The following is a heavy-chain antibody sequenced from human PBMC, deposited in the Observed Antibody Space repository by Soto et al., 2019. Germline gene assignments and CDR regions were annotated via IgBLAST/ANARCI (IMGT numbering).Heavy chain of an antibody. CDR1: GFTFSSYG. Sequence: QVPLVESGGGVVQPGRSLRLSCAASGFTFSSYGMHWVRQAPGKGLEWVAVISYDGSNKYYADSVKGRFTISRDNSKNTLYLQMNSLRAEDTAVYYCAKDTRVGSYSSSWMFDYWGQGTLVTVSS. CDR2: ISYDGSNK. V-gene: IGHV3-30*18. CDR3: AKDTRVGSYSSSWMFDY. D-gene: IGHD6-13*01. J-gene: IGHJ4*02.